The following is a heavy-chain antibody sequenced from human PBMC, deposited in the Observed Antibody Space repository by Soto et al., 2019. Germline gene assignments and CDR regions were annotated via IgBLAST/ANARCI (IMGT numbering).Heavy chain of an antibody. J-gene: IGHJ4*02. V-gene: IGHV4-4*02. D-gene: IGHD6-19*01. CDR2: AYHNGLT. Sequence: SETLSLTCAVSGDSVTSNVWWSWVRQPPGKGLEWIGEAYHNGLTDYNPSLKSRVTMSVDTSKNEFSLKLTSLTAADTAIYYCARDAAVPGESDRFDYWGQGTLVTVS. CDR1: GDSVTSNVW. CDR3: ARDAAVPGESDRFDY.